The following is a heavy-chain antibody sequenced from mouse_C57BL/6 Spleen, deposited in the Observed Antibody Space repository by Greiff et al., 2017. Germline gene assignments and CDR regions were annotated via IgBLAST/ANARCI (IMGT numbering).Heavy chain of an antibody. J-gene: IGHJ2*01. CDR1: GYTFTDYY. CDR2: INPNNGGT. Sequence: EVQLQQSGPELVKPGASVKISCKASGYTFTDYYMNWVNQSHGKSLEWVGDINPNNGGTSYNQKFKGKATLTVDKSSSTAYMELRSLTAEDSAVHYCAREGSSYDDWGQGTTLTVSS. CDR3: AREGSSYDD. D-gene: IGHD1-1*01. V-gene: IGHV1-26*01.